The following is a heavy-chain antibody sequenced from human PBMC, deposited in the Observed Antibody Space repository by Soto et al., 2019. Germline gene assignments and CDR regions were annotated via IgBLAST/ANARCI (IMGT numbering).Heavy chain of an antibody. CDR1: GFTFSSYA. D-gene: IGHD3-16*01. Sequence: PGGPLTLSRASSGFTFSSYAMNWHRQAPGKGLEWVALISQNDSNKYYADSVKGRFTIARDNSKNTLYLQMNSLRAEDTAVYYCGRDFLPFAGRKAGGFDPWGQGTLVTVSS. CDR3: GRDFLPFAGRKAGGFDP. V-gene: IGHV3-30-3*01. J-gene: IGHJ5*02. CDR2: ISQNDSNK.